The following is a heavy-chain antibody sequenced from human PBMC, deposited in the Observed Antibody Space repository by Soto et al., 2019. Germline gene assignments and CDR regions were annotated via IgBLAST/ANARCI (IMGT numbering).Heavy chain of an antibody. V-gene: IGHV4-34*01. CDR3: ARDRANWGSPVSHYYGMDV. Sequence: SETLSLTCAVYGGSFSGYYWSWIRQPPGKGLEWIGEINHSGSTNYNPSLKSRVTISVDTSKNQFSLKLSSVTAADTAVYYCARDRANWGSPVSHYYGMDVWGQGTTVTVSS. CDR2: INHSGST. D-gene: IGHD7-27*01. J-gene: IGHJ6*02. CDR1: GGSFSGYY.